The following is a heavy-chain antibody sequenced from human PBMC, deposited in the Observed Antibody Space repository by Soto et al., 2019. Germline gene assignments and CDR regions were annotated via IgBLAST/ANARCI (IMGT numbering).Heavy chain of an antibody. V-gene: IGHV5-51*01. CDR3: ARATTTYDFWSGYYGDYYGMDV. D-gene: IGHD3-3*01. Sequence: LGESLKISCKGSGYSFTSYWIGWVRQMPGKGLEWMGIIYPGDSDTRYSPSFQGQVTISADKSISTAYLQWSSLKASDTAMYYCARATTTYDFWSGYYGDYYGMDVWGQGTTVTVSS. J-gene: IGHJ6*02. CDR1: GYSFTSYW. CDR2: IYPGDSDT.